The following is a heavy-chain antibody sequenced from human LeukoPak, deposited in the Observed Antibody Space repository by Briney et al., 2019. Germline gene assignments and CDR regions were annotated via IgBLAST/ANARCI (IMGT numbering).Heavy chain of an antibody. Sequence: QPGGSLRLSCAASGFTFSSYEMNWVRQAPGKGLEWVSYISTSGNSIYYADSVKGRFTISRDNAKNSLFLQMNSLRAEDTAVYYCARDPYSGGYGDYYYYYMDLWGQGTTVTISS. CDR3: ARDPYSGGYGDYYYYYMDL. CDR2: ISTSGNSI. V-gene: IGHV3-48*03. CDR1: GFTFSSYE. D-gene: IGHD1-26*01. J-gene: IGHJ6*03.